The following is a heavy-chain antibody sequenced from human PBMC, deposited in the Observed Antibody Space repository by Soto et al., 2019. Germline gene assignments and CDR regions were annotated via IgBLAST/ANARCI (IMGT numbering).Heavy chain of an antibody. CDR3: AREDINESFFDS. D-gene: IGHD2-8*01. CDR2: IYYTGHT. V-gene: IGHV4-31*03. Sequence: LSLTCSVSGGYISSAGNYWSWVRRHPGKGLEWIGFIYYTGHTKYNAALKSRVSISGDMSENQFSLTLTSVTAADTAVYYCAREDINESFFDSWGPGILLTVSS. CDR1: GGYISSAGNY. J-gene: IGHJ4*02.